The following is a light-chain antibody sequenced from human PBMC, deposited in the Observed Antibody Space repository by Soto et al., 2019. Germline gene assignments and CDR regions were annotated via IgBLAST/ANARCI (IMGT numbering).Light chain of an antibody. V-gene: IGKV3-11*01. CDR3: QQYNTWSPPIT. J-gene: IGKJ5*01. CDR2: DAS. Sequence: IVLTQSPATLASSEAEKATLAFMAIQSVSSYLAWYQQKPGQAPRLLIYDASNRATGIPARFSGSGSGTEFTLTISSLQSEDFAVYYCQQYNTWSPPITFCQGTRLEIK. CDR1: QSVSSY.